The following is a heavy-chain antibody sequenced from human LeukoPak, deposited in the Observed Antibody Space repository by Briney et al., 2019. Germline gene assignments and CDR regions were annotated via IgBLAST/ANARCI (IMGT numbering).Heavy chain of an antibody. D-gene: IGHD4-17*01. Sequence: PSETLSLTCSVSGGSISGYYWSWIRQPPGQGLEWIGYIYYSGSTNYNPSLKSRVTISVDTSKNQFSLKLSSVTAADTAVYYCARDRRDYGDLDHLFDYWGQGTLVTVSS. CDR1: GGSISGYY. V-gene: IGHV4-59*01. J-gene: IGHJ4*02. CDR3: ARDRRDYGDLDHLFDY. CDR2: IYYSGST.